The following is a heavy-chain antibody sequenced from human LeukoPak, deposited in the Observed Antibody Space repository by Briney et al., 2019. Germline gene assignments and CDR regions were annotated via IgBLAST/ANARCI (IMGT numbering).Heavy chain of an antibody. CDR3: ARVSRYFDWLVYYYYMDV. J-gene: IGHJ6*03. D-gene: IGHD3-9*01. CDR2: ISSSSSYI. CDR1: GFTFSSYS. Sequence: PGGSLRLSCAASGFTFSSYSMNWVRQAPGKGLEWVSSISSSSSYIYYADSVKGRFTISRDNAKNSLYLQMNSLRAEDTAVYYCARVSRYFDWLVYYYYMDVWGKGTTVTVSS. V-gene: IGHV3-21*01.